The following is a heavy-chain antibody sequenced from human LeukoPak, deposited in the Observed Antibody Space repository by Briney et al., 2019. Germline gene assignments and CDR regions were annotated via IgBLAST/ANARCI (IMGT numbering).Heavy chain of an antibody. CDR1: GGSISSYY. CDR2: IYYSGST. V-gene: IGHV4-59*12. J-gene: IGHJ4*02. Sequence: SETLSLTCTVSGGSISSYYWSWIRQPSGKGLEWIGYIYYSGSTNYNPSLKSRVTISVDTSKNQFSLKLSSVTAADTAVYYCARDRYYYDSSGYLFDYWGQGTLVTVSS. D-gene: IGHD3-22*01. CDR3: ARDRYYYDSSGYLFDY.